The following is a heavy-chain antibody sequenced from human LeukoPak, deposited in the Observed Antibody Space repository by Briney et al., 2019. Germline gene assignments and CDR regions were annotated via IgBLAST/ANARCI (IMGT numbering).Heavy chain of an antibody. D-gene: IGHD1-7*01. CDR3: ARARELGFDY. Sequence: PGGSLRLSCAASGFTFSSYSMIWVRQAPKGLEWVSSISSSSSYIYYADSVKGRFTISRDNAKNSLYLQMNSLRAEDTAVYYCARARELGFDYWGQGTLVTVSS. V-gene: IGHV3-21*01. J-gene: IGHJ4*02. CDR2: ISSSSSYI. CDR1: GFTFSSYS.